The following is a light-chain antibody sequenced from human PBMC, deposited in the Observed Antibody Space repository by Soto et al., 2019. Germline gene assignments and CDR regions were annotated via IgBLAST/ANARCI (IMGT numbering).Light chain of an antibody. J-gene: IGKJ4*01. CDR1: QSVVIN. CDR2: XAS. CDR3: QQYNNWPPT. Sequence: EIVMTQSPATLSLSRGERVTLSXRASQSVVINLSWYQQKTGLAPRVLXYXASTRDTVIQARFSGSGSWTEFTLSISSLQSEDLAVYYCQQYNNWPPTFGGGTKV. V-gene: IGKV3-15*01.